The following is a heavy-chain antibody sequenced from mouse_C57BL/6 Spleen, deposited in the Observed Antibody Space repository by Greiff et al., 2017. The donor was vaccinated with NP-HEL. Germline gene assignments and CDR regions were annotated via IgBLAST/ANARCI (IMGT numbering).Heavy chain of an antibody. D-gene: IGHD2-3*01. CDR2: IWWDDDK. Sequence: QVTLKESGLGILQPSQTLSLTCSFSGFSLSTFGMGVGWIRQPSGKGLEWLAHIWWDDDKYYNPALKSRLTISKDTSKNQVFLKIANVDTADTATYYCARIENDGYRALLDAMDYWGQGTSVTVSS. CDR3: ARIENDGYRALLDAMDY. J-gene: IGHJ4*01. V-gene: IGHV8-8*01. CDR1: GFSLSTFGMG.